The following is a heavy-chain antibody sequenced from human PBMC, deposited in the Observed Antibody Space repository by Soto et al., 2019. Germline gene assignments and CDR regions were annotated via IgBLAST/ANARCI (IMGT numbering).Heavy chain of an antibody. Sequence: SETLSLTCTVSGGSISSYYWSWIRQPPGKGLEWIGDIYYGGSTNYNPSLKSRVTISVDTSKNQFSLMLRSVTAADTAVYYCARDNDSNFDYWGQGTLVTVSS. D-gene: IGHD3-3*01. J-gene: IGHJ4*02. CDR1: GGSISSYY. V-gene: IGHV4-59*01. CDR3: ARDNDSNFDY. CDR2: IYYGGST.